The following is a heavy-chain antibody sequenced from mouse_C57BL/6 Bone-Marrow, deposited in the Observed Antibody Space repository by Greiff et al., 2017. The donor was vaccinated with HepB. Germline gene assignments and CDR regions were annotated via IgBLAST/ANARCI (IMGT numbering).Heavy chain of an antibody. V-gene: IGHV1-61*01. CDR2: IYPSDSET. CDR3: ARAPYGNYLYYFDY. Sequence: QVQLQQPGAELVRPGSSVKLSCKASGYTFTSYWMDWVKQRPGQGLEWIGNIYPSDSETHCNQKFKDKATLTVDKSSSTAYMQLSSLTSEDSAVYYCARAPYGNYLYYFDYWGQGTTLTVSS. CDR1: GYTFTSYW. D-gene: IGHD2-1*01. J-gene: IGHJ2*01.